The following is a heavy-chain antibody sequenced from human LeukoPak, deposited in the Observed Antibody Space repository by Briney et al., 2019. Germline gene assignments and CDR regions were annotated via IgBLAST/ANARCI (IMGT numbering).Heavy chain of an antibody. CDR1: GGSIISHY. CDR3: ARETGDPPLFDY. V-gene: IGHV4-4*02. D-gene: IGHD7-27*01. Sequence: SETLSLTCSVSGGSIISHYWSWVRQPPGKGLEWIGEVDHSGSCNYNPSLKSRVTISVDKSNNQFSLKLSSVTAADTAVYYCARETGDPPLFDYWGQGTLVTVSS. J-gene: IGHJ4*02. CDR2: VDHSGSC.